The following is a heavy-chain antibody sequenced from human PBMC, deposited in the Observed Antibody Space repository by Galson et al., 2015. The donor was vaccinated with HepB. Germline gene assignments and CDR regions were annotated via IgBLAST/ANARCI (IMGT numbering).Heavy chain of an antibody. J-gene: IGHJ3*02. CDR1: GFTFSSYA. CDR3: AKGAHRTRFSSGYAFDI. V-gene: IGHV3-23*01. Sequence: SLRLSCAASGFTFSSYAMSWVRQAPGKGLEWVSAISGSGGSTYYADSVKGRFTISRDNSKNTLYLQMNSLRAEDTAVYYCAKGAHRTRFSSGYAFDIWGQGTMVTVSS. CDR2: ISGSGGST. D-gene: IGHD6-19*01.